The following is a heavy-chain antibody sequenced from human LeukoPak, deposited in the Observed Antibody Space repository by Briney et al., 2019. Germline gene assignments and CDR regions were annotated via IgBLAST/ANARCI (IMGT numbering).Heavy chain of an antibody. Sequence: SETLSLTCTVYGGSFSSYYWSWIRHPQGKGLEWIGKINHSGSTNYNPPLKSRVPISVTTPKNQFPLNRTPVTAAAPPVYYLPRGVSRFLEWLLAPRNYYYMDVWGKGTTVTVSS. J-gene: IGHJ6*03. CDR2: INHSGST. V-gene: IGHV4-34*01. D-gene: IGHD3-3*01. CDR3: PRGVSRFLEWLLAPRNYYYMDV. CDR1: GGSFSSYY.